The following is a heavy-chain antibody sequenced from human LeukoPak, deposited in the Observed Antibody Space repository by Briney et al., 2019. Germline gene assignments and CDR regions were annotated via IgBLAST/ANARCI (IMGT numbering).Heavy chain of an antibody. CDR2: IRKDGSTV. D-gene: IGHD3-22*01. J-gene: IGHJ4*02. V-gene: IGHV3-30*02. Sequence: GGSLRLSCAASGFPFSNYGMHWVRQTPGKGLEWVAFIRKDGSTVYNEDSVKGRFTISRDNSEGMVYLQMSSLRPEDTAVYYCAGAHYYDSSGYYFDYWGQGTLVTVSS. CDR3: AGAHYYDSSGYYFDY. CDR1: GFPFSNYG.